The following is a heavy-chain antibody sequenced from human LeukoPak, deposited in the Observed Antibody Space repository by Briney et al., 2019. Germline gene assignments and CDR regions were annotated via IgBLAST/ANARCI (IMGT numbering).Heavy chain of an antibody. CDR1: GFTFSSYG. Sequence: PGGSLRLSCAASGFTFSSYGMHWVRQAPGKGLEWVAFIRYDGSNKYYADSMKGRFTISRDNSKNTLYLQMNSLRAEDTAVYYCAKIWFGESCYMDVWGKGTTVTVSS. CDR3: AKIWFGESCYMDV. D-gene: IGHD3-10*01. CDR2: IRYDGSNK. V-gene: IGHV3-30*02. J-gene: IGHJ6*03.